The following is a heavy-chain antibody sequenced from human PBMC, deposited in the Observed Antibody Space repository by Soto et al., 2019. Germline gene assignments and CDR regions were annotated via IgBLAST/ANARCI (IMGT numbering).Heavy chain of an antibody. V-gene: IGHV1-3*01. D-gene: IGHD3-22*01. CDR1: GYTFTSYA. CDR2: INAGNGNT. Sequence: ASVKVSCKASGYTFTSYAMHWVRQAPGQRLEWMGWINAGNGNTKYSQKFQGRVTITGDTSASTAYMELSSLRSEDTAVYYCASGEGYYDSSGYYVNDAFDIWGQGTMVTVSS. J-gene: IGHJ3*02. CDR3: ASGEGYYDSSGYYVNDAFDI.